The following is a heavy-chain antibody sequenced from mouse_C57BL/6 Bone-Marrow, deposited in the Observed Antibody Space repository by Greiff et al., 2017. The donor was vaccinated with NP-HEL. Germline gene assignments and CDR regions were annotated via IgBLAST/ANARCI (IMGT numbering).Heavy chain of an antibody. V-gene: IGHV1-7*01. J-gene: IGHJ3*01. CDR3: ATAGGNYAFAD. Sequence: VQLQESGAELAKPGASVKLSCKASGYTFTSYWMHWVKQRPGQGLEWIGHINPSSGYTKYNQKFKDKATLTADKTSSTAYMQLSSLTYEDSAVYYCATAGGNYAFADWGQGTLVTVSA. D-gene: IGHD2-1*01. CDR2: INPSSGYT. CDR1: GYTFTSYW.